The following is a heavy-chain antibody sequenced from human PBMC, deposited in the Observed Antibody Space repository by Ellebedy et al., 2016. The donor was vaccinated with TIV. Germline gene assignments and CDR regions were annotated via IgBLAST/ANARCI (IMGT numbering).Heavy chain of an antibody. Sequence: GGSLRLSXTAPGFSFDAYTMHWVRHVPGKGLEWVSLITWDGSDTFYADSVRGRFTISRDNIKNSLYLQMDSLKTEDAALYYCAKESGFGSEGLDSWGRGSLVTVSS. D-gene: IGHD3-10*01. CDR2: ITWDGSDT. J-gene: IGHJ4*02. V-gene: IGHV3-43*01. CDR1: GFSFDAYT. CDR3: AKESGFGSEGLDS.